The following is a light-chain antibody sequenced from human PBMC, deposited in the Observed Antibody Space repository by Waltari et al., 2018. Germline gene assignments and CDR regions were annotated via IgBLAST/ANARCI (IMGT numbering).Light chain of an antibody. CDR1: GSDVGGYHY. J-gene: IGLJ2*01. CDR2: DVY. Sequence: QSALTQPASVSGSPGQAIIISCTGTGSDVGGYHYVSWYQQYPGKAPRLIIYDVYNRPSGVSNRFSGSKSDNTASLTISGFQAEDESVYYCSSYTSSGVVFGGGTKLTVL. V-gene: IGLV2-14*01. CDR3: SSYTSSGVV.